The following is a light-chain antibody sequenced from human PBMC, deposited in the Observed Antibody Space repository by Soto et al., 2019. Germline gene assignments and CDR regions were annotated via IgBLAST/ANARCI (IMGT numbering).Light chain of an antibody. CDR2: EVT. Sequence: QSALTQPASVSGSPGQSITISCTGTSSDVGGYNYVSWHQHHPGKVPKLMIYEVTNRPSGVSNRFSGSKSGNTASLTISGLQAEEEADYYCTSYTSSSTLVFGGGTKVTVL. CDR1: SSDVGGYNY. J-gene: IGLJ3*02. CDR3: TSYTSSSTLV. V-gene: IGLV2-14*01.